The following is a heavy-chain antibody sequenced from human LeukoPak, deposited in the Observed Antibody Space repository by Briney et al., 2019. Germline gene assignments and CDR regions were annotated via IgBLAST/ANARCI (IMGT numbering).Heavy chain of an antibody. CDR2: ISGSGGNT. J-gene: IGHJ4*02. CDR1: GFTFNSYA. Sequence: GGSLRLSCAASGFTFNSYAMSWVRQAPGKGLEWVSGISGSGGNTYYADSVKGRFTISRDNSRNTLYLQMNSLTAEDTALYYCAKSRGYSNTSPFDYWGQGTLVAVFS. V-gene: IGHV3-23*01. CDR3: AKSRGYSNTSPFDY. D-gene: IGHD5-12*01.